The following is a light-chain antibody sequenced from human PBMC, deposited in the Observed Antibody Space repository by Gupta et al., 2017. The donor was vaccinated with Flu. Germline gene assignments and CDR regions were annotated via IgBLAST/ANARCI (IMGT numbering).Light chain of an antibody. CDR2: NTD. J-gene: IGLJ3*02. Sequence: HTVVTQQPSFSVSPGGTVTLTCGLCSGSVSINYYPSWYQQTPGQGPRTVIYNTDIRSSGVPERFSGSNLGNKAALTITGAQADDEADYYCELYVGGGRWVFGGGTKLTVL. CDR3: ELYVGGGRWV. V-gene: IGLV8-61*01. CDR1: SGSVSINYY.